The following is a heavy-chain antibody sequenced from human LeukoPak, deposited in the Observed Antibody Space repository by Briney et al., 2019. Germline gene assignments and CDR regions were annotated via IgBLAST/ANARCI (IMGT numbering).Heavy chain of an antibody. Sequence: KSGGSLRLSCAASGFAFSSYSMNWVRQAPGKGLEWVSSISSSSTYTYYADSVKGRFTISRDNAKNSLSLQMNNLRAEDTAVYYCAKVHSSQDYYFDYWGQGTLVTVSS. J-gene: IGHJ4*02. D-gene: IGHD6-13*01. CDR3: AKVHSSQDYYFDY. CDR1: GFAFSSYS. CDR2: ISSSSTYT. V-gene: IGHV3-21*01.